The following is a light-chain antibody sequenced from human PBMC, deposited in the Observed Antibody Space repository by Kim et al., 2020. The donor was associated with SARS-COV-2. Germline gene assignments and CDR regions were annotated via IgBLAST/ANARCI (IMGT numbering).Light chain of an antibody. J-gene: IGLJ1*01. CDR1: SSNIGSNY. CDR3: AVWDDSLSGYV. V-gene: IGLV1-47*01. CDR2: RNN. Sequence: GQRVTISCSGSSSNIGSNYVYWYQQLPGTAPKLLIYRNNQRPSGVPDRFSGSKSGTSASLAISGLRSEDEADYYCAVWDDSLSGYVFGTGTKVTVL.